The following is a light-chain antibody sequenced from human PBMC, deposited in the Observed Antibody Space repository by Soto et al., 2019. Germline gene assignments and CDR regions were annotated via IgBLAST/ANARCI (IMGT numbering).Light chain of an antibody. CDR3: QQYGSSRWT. Sequence: EIVLTQSPGTLSLSPGERATLACRASQIXXSSYLAWYQQKPGQAPRLLMYGTSXRDTGIPDRFSGSGSGTDFTLTISRLEPEDFAVYYCQQYGSSRWTFGQGTKVDIK. CDR2: GTS. V-gene: IGKV3-20*01. CDR1: QIXXSSY. J-gene: IGKJ1*01.